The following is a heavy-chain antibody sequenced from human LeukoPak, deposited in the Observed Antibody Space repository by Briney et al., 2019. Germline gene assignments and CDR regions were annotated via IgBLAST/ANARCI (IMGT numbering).Heavy chain of an antibody. CDR2: IYYSGST. Sequence: SETLSLTCTVSGGSINSGDYYWVWIRQPPGKGLEWIGSIYYSGSTYYNPSLKSRVTISVDTSKNQFSLKLSSVTAADTAVYYCAREGRYSSSWALDYWGQGTLVTVSS. J-gene: IGHJ4*02. V-gene: IGHV4-39*07. CDR3: AREGRYSSSWALDY. CDR1: GGSINSGDYY. D-gene: IGHD6-13*01.